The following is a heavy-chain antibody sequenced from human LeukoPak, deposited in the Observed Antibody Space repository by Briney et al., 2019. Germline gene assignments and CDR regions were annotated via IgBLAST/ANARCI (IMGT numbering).Heavy chain of an antibody. CDR2: ISAYSGNT. V-gene: IGHV1-18*01. CDR1: GYTFTSYG. CDR3: ARDNTVTASFDY. Sequence: ASVKVSCKASGYTFTSYGISWVRQAPGQGLEWMGWISAYSGNTNYAQKLQGRVTMTTDTSTSTDYMELRSLRSDDTAVYYCARDNTVTASFDYWGQGTLVTVSS. D-gene: IGHD2-21*02. J-gene: IGHJ4*02.